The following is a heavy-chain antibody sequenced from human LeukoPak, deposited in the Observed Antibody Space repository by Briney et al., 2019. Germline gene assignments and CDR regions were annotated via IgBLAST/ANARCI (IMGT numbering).Heavy chain of an antibody. D-gene: IGHD2-15*01. J-gene: IGHJ4*02. CDR1: GFTFSTYA. CDR2: ISASGGTT. CDR3: AKDTCSGGNCYFPFDF. Sequence: GGSLRLSCAASGFTFSTYAMNWVRQAPGKGLEWISGISASGGTTYYADSVKGRFTISRDNSKDTLYLQMNSLRAEDTDVYFCAKDTCSGGNCYFPFDFSGQGTLVTVSS. V-gene: IGHV3-23*01.